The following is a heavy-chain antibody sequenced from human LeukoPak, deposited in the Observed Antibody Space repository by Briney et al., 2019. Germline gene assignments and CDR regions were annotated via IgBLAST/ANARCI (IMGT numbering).Heavy chain of an antibody. CDR1: GYTFTGYY. CDR2: INPNSGGT. D-gene: IGHD3-22*01. Sequence: GASVKVSCKASGYTFTGYYMHWVRQAPGQGLEWMGWINPNSGGTNYAQKFQGRVTMTRDTSISTAYMELSRLRSDDTAVYYCARVCDSSGYYYVDYWGQGTLVTVSS. CDR3: ARVCDSSGYYYVDY. J-gene: IGHJ4*02. V-gene: IGHV1-2*02.